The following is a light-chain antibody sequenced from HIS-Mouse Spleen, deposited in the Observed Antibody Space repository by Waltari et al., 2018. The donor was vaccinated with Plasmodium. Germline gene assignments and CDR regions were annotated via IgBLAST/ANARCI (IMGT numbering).Light chain of an antibody. CDR2: DVS. J-gene: IGLJ1*01. CDR3: SSYTSSSTRV. V-gene: IGLV2-14*03. Sequence: QSALTQPASVSGSPGQSIPISCTGTSSDVGGYNYVSWYQQHPGKAPKLMIYDVSNRPSGVRNRCSGSKAGNTASLTISGLQAEDEADYYCSSYTSSSTRVFGTGTKVTVL. CDR1: SSDVGGYNY.